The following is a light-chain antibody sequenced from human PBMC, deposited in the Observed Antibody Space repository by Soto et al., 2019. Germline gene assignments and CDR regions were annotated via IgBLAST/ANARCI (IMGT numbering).Light chain of an antibody. J-gene: IGLJ3*02. CDR3: LSYTTRSTWV. CDR1: SSDVGGYKH. CDR2: EVS. Sequence: QSVLTQPASVSGSPGQSITISCTGTSSDVGGYKHVSWYQQYSGKAPKLIIYEVSDRPSGVSNRFSGSKSGNTASLTISGLQAEDEADYYCLSYTTRSTWVFGGGTKLTVL. V-gene: IGLV2-14*01.